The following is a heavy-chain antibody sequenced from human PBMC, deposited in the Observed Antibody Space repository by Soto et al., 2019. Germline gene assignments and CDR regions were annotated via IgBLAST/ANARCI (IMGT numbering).Heavy chain of an antibody. Sequence: QVQLVQSGAEVRKPGSSVRVSCKASGGSFSRHTISWVRQAPGQGLEWMGGIIPIFGTANHAQKFQGRVTITAEESTSTGYMELSSLRSDDTAIYYCARGWGYDSTDYYYAYWGQGTMVIVSS. V-gene: IGHV1-69*01. CDR3: ARGWGYDSTDYYYAY. CDR2: IIPIFGTA. D-gene: IGHD3-22*01. J-gene: IGHJ4*02. CDR1: GGSFSRHT.